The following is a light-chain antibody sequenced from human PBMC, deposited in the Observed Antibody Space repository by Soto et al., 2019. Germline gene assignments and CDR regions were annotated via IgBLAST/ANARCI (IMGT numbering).Light chain of an antibody. CDR1: SSHIGSNP. V-gene: IGLV1-44*01. Sequence: QAVVTQPPSASGTPGQRVTISCSGSSSHIGSNPVNWYRQLPGTAPKLLIYSNNQRPSGVPDRFSGSKSGTSASLAISGLQSEDEADYYCAAWHDSLNGWVFGGGTKLTVL. J-gene: IGLJ3*02. CDR2: SNN. CDR3: AAWHDSLNGWV.